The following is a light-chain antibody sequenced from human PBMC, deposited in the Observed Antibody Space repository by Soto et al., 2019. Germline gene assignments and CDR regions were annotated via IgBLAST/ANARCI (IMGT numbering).Light chain of an antibody. Sequence: DIQMTQSPSTLSASVGDRVTITCRASQSISSWLAWYQQKPGKAPNPLINDASTLESGVPSRFSGSGSGTEFSLTISSLQPDDFATYYCHQYYTYPWTFGQGTKVDIK. V-gene: IGKV1-5*01. CDR1: QSISSW. CDR2: DAS. J-gene: IGKJ1*01. CDR3: HQYYTYPWT.